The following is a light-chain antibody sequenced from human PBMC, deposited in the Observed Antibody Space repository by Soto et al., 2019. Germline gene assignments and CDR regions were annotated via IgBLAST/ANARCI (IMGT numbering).Light chain of an antibody. CDR1: SSDIGAYNY. Sequence: QSALTQPASVSGSPGQSITISCTGTSSDIGAYNYVSWYQQHPGKAPKLMIYDVSNRPSGVSNRFSGSKSGHTASLTISGLQAEDEADYYCSSYTSRSTVVFGGGTKLTVL. V-gene: IGLV2-14*01. CDR3: SSYTSRSTVV. J-gene: IGLJ2*01. CDR2: DVS.